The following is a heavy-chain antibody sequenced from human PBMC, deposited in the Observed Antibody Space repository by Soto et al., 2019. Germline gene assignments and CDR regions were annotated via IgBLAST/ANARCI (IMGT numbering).Heavy chain of an antibody. Sequence: QVQLVESGGGVVQPGRSLRLSCAASGFTFSSYAMLWVRQAPGKGLEWVAVISYDGSNKYYADSVKGRFTISRDNSKNTLYLQMNSLRAEDTAVYYCARDLLGYFDYWGQGTLVTVSS. CDR1: GFTFSSYA. J-gene: IGHJ4*02. CDR3: ARDLLGYFDY. V-gene: IGHV3-30-3*01. CDR2: ISYDGSNK. D-gene: IGHD2-15*01.